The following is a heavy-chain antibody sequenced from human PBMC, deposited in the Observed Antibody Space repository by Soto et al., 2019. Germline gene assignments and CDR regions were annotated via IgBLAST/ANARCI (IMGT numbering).Heavy chain of an antibody. CDR3: ARDTDDYGDFYYYYGMDV. Sequence: QVQLVESGGGVVQPGRSLRLSCAASGFTFSSYGMHWVRQAPGKGLEWVAVIWYDGSNKYYADSVKGRFTISRDNSKNTLYLQMDSLRDEDTAVYYRARDTDDYGDFYYYYGMDVWGQGTTVTVSS. J-gene: IGHJ6*02. V-gene: IGHV3-33*01. CDR1: GFTFSSYG. CDR2: IWYDGSNK. D-gene: IGHD4-17*01.